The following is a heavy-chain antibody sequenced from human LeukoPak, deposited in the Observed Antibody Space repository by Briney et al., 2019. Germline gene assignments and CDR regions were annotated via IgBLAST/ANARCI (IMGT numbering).Heavy chain of an antibody. D-gene: IGHD3-16*01. CDR1: GFTFSSYA. Sequence: GGSLRLSCAASGFTFSSYAMSWVRQAPGKGLEWVPAISGSGTNTYYADSVKGRFTISRDNSKNTLYLQMNSLRAEDTAVYYCAKGLVSRFDYWGQGTLVTVSS. J-gene: IGHJ4*02. CDR3: AKGLVSRFDY. CDR2: ISGSGTNT. V-gene: IGHV3-23*01.